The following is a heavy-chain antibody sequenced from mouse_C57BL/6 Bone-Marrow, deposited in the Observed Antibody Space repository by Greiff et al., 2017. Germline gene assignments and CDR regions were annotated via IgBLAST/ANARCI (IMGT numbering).Heavy chain of an antibody. J-gene: IGHJ4*01. Sequence: VQLQQPGAELVRPGSSVKLSCKASGCTFTSYWMHWVKQRPIQGLEWIGNIDPSDSETHYNQKFKDKATLTVDKSSSTAYMQLSSLTSEDSAVYYCAREGAYRDYAMDYWGQGTSVTVSS. D-gene: IGHD3-1*01. CDR1: GCTFTSYW. CDR2: IDPSDSET. CDR3: AREGAYRDYAMDY. V-gene: IGHV1-52*01.